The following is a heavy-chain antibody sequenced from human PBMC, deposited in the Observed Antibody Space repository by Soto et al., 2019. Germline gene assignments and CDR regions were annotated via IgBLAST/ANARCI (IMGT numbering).Heavy chain of an antibody. D-gene: IGHD5-18*01. CDR1: GLNFDDFA. CDR3: ARDQDTAMVTYYYYYGMDV. V-gene: IGHV3-9*01. J-gene: IGHJ6*02. CDR2: ITWNSRVL. Sequence: GGSLRLSCVGTGLNFDDFAMHWVRQAPGKGLEWVSGITWNSRVLAYADSVKGRFTISRDNSKNTLYLQMNSLRAEDTAVYYCARDQDTAMVTYYYYYGMDVWGQGTTVTVSS.